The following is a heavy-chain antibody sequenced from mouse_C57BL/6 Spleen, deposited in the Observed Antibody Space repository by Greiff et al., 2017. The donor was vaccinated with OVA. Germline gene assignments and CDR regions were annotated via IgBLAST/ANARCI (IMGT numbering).Heavy chain of an antibody. CDR1: GYTFTSYW. CDR2: IDPSDSST. Sequence: QVQLQQSGAELVMPGASVKLSCKASGYTFTSYWMHWVKQRPGQGLEWIGEIDPSDSSTNYNQKIKGKSTLTVDKSSSTAYMQLSSLTSEDSAVYYCARSQLRLPFAYWGQGTLVTVSA. CDR3: ARSQLRLPFAY. D-gene: IGHD3-2*02. V-gene: IGHV1-69*01. J-gene: IGHJ3*01.